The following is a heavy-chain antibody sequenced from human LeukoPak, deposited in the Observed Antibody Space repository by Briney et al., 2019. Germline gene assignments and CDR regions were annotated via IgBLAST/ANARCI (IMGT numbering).Heavy chain of an antibody. Sequence: PSGTLSLTCTVSGGSISSSSYYWGWIRQPPGKGLEWIGEINHSGSTNYNPSLKSRVTISVDTSKNQFSLKLSSVTAADTAVYYCARGILLYSSGWYRPYNWFDPWGQGTLVTVSS. CDR1: GGSISSSSYY. D-gene: IGHD6-19*01. V-gene: IGHV4-39*07. CDR3: ARGILLYSSGWYRPYNWFDP. J-gene: IGHJ5*02. CDR2: INHSGST.